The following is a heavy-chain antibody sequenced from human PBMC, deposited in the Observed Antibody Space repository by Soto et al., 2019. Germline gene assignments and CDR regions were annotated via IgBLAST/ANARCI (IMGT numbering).Heavy chain of an antibody. V-gene: IGHV3-23*01. Sequence: EVQLLESGGSLVQPGGSLRLSCAASGFSFSTYAMGWVRQAPGKGLEWVSAISGSGSATYYADPVKGRFTISRDNSKDTLYLQMNSLRAGDTGVYYCAKAIKGTGTNVIYDSWGQGSLVTVSS. CDR1: GFSFSTYA. CDR3: AKAIKGTGTNVIYDS. D-gene: IGHD1-7*01. CDR2: ISGSGSAT. J-gene: IGHJ4*02.